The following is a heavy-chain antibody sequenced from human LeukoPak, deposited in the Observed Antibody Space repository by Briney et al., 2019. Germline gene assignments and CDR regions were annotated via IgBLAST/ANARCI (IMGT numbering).Heavy chain of an antibody. CDR3: ARGITMVRGVILGY. V-gene: IGHV1-8*01. J-gene: IGHJ4*02. Sequence: ASLKVSCKASVYTFTSYDINWVRHATGQGLEWMGGMNPNSGNTGYAQKFQGRVTMTRNTSISTAYMERSSLRSEDTAVYCCARGITMVRGVILGYWGQGTLVTVSS. D-gene: IGHD3-10*01. CDR1: VYTFTSYD. CDR2: MNPNSGNT.